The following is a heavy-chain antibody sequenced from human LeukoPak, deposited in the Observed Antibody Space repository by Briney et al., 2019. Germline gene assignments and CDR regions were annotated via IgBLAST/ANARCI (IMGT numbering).Heavy chain of an antibody. CDR3: GKAMDTAMANTGFDY. D-gene: IGHD5-18*01. CDR1: GFTFSSYS. V-gene: IGHV3-21*01. Sequence: PGGSLRLSCAASGFTFSSYSMNWVRQAPGKGLEWVSSISSSSSYIYYADSVKGRFTISRDNAKNSLYLQMNSLRAEDTAVYYCGKAMDTAMANTGFDYWGQGTLVTVSS. J-gene: IGHJ4*02. CDR2: ISSSSSYI.